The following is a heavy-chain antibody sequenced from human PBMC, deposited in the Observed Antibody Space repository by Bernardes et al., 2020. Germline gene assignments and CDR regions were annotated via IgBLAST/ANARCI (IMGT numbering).Heavy chain of an antibody. V-gene: IGHV3-21*01. CDR3: ASIAVADPWFDP. Sequence: GGSLRLSCAASGFTFSSYSMNWVRQAPGKGLEWVSSISSSSSYIYYADSVKGRFTISRDNAKNSLYLQMNSLRAEDTAVYYCASIAVADPWFDPWGQGTLVTVSS. J-gene: IGHJ5*02. CDR1: GFTFSSYS. CDR2: ISSSSSYI. D-gene: IGHD6-19*01.